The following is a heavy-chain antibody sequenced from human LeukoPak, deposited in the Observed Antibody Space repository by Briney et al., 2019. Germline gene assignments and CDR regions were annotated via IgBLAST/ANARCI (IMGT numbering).Heavy chain of an antibody. Sequence: GKSLRLSCAASGFTFSNYAMHWVRQAPGKGLEWVSLISSGGTYEYYADSVKGRFTISRDNSKNTLYLQMNSLRAEDTAVYYCANTYDFWSGMFDYWGQGTLVTVSS. CDR3: ANTYDFWSGMFDY. J-gene: IGHJ4*02. V-gene: IGHV3-30*07. CDR2: ISSGGTYE. D-gene: IGHD3-3*01. CDR1: GFTFSNYA.